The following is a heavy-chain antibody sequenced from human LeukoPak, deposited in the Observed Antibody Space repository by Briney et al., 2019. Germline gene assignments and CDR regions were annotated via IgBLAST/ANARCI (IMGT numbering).Heavy chain of an antibody. V-gene: IGHV3-53*01. CDR2: IYSGGST. Sequence: GGSLRLSYAASGFTVSSNYMSWVRQAPGKGLEWVSVIYSGGSTYYADSVKGRFTISRDNSKNTLYLQMNSLRAEDTAVYYCARTSGSYWGSYFDYWGQGTLVTVSS. CDR1: GFTVSSNY. J-gene: IGHJ4*02. D-gene: IGHD1-26*01. CDR3: ARTSGSYWGSYFDY.